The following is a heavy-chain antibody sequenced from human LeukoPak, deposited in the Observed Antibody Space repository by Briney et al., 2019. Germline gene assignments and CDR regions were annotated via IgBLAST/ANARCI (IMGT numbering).Heavy chain of an antibody. D-gene: IGHD3-16*01. V-gene: IGHV3-33*01. Sequence: PGGSLRLSCAASGFTFSSHGMHWVRQAPGKGLEWVAVIWYDGSDKYYADSVKGRFTISRDNSKNTLYLQMTSLRAEDTAVYFCASQLGGNVYWGQGTLVTVSS. J-gene: IGHJ4*02. CDR3: ASQLGGNVY. CDR2: IWYDGSDK. CDR1: GFTFSSHG.